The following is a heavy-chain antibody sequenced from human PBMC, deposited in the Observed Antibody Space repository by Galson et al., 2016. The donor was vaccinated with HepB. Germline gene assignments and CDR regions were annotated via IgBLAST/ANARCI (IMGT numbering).Heavy chain of an antibody. J-gene: IGHJ4*02. CDR1: GGSISSGDYY. CDR2: IYYSGST. V-gene: IGHV4-30-4*01. CDR3: ARGDDIFTGTYYFDY. D-gene: IGHD3-9*01. Sequence: LSLTCTVSGGSISSGDYYWSWTRQPPGKGLEWIGYIYYSGSTYYNPSLKSRVTISVDTSKNQFSLKLSSVTAADTAVYYCARGDDIFTGTYYFDYWGQGTLVTVSS.